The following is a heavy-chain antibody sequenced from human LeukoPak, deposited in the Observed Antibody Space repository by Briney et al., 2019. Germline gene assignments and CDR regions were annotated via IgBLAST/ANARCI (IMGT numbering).Heavy chain of an antibody. V-gene: IGHV3-23*01. CDR3: ARDPAAENWFDP. CDR1: DSGFTFSSYA. CDR2: ISGSGGGT. Sequence: PGGSLRLSCAASDSGFTFSSYAMSWVRQAPGKGLEWVSGISGSGGGTYYADSVKGRFTISRDNSKNTLYLQMNSLRAEDTAVYYCARDPAAENWFDPWGQGTLVTVSS. J-gene: IGHJ5*02. D-gene: IGHD6-13*01.